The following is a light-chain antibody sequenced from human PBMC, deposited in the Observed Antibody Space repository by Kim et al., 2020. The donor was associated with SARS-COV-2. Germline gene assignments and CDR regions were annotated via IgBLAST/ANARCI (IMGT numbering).Light chain of an antibody. CDR2: QDN. CDR1: ELGDRY. CDR3: QAWDGNTAV. V-gene: IGLV3-1*01. Sequence: SVCAGQTASITCSGDELGDRYACWYQQRPGQSPVLVIYQDNKRPSEIPERFSGSNSGNTATLTISGTRAMDEADYYCQAWDGNTAVFGGGTRVTVL. J-gene: IGLJ3*02.